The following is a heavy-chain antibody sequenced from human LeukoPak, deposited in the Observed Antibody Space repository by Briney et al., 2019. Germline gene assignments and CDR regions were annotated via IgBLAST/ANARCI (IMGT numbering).Heavy chain of an antibody. V-gene: IGHV3-43*01. Sequence: GGSLRLSCAASGFTFDDYTMHWVRQAPGKGMEWVSLISWDGGSTYYADSVKGRFTISRAKSKNSLYLQMNSLRTEDTALYYCAKSKTAVTTGYLDYWGQGTLVTVSS. J-gene: IGHJ4*02. CDR2: ISWDGGST. CDR1: GFTFDDYT. CDR3: AKSKTAVTTGYLDY. D-gene: IGHD4-17*01.